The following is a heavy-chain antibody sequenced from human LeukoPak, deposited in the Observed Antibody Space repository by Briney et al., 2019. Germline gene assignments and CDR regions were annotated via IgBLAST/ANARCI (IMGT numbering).Heavy chain of an antibody. CDR2: IYYSGST. V-gene: IGHV4-39*07. CDR1: GGSISSSSYY. CDR3: ARKVGADAFDY. J-gene: IGHJ4*02. Sequence: PSETLSLTCTVSGGSISSSSYYWGWIRQPPGKGLEWIGSIYYSGSTNYNPSLKSRVTISVDTSKNQFSLKLSSVTAADTAVYYCARKVGADAFDYWGQGTLVTVSS. D-gene: IGHD1-26*01.